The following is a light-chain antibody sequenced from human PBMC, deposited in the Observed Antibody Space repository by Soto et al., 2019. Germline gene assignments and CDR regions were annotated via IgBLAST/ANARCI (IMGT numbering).Light chain of an antibody. V-gene: IGKV3-20*01. CDR1: QSVSSS. Sequence: EVVMTQSPATLSVSPGDGATLSCRASQSVSSSLAWYQQKPGQAPRLLIYDASSRATGIPDRFSGSGSGTHFTLTISRLEPEDFAVYYCQQYGSLWTFGQGTTVDIK. J-gene: IGKJ1*01. CDR2: DAS. CDR3: QQYGSLWT.